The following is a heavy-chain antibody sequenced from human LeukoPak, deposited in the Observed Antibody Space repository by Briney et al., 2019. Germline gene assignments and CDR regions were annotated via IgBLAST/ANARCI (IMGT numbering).Heavy chain of an antibody. J-gene: IGHJ4*02. Sequence: GGSLRLSCAASGFTFSNYGMHWVRQAPGKGLEWVAFIRFDGSNKYYADSVKGRFTISRDNSKNTLYLQMNSLRAEDTAVYYCARGTLYYGSESYDYWGQGTLVAVSS. V-gene: IGHV3-30*02. D-gene: IGHD3-10*01. CDR3: ARGTLYYGSESYDY. CDR1: GFTFSNYG. CDR2: IRFDGSNK.